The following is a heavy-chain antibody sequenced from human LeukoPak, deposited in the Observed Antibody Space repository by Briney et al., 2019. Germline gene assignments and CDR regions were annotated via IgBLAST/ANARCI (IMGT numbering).Heavy chain of an antibody. CDR2: VSSEGGTA. J-gene: IGHJ4*02. Sequence: GGSLRLSCAASGFSFTTSWMHWVRQVPGKGLAWVSRVSSEGGTARHADSVEGRITVSRDNAKNTLYLQMDSLRVEDTAVYYCVRVLDGYCSGGSCYYADWGQGTLVTVSS. CDR3: VRVLDGYCSGGSCYYAD. D-gene: IGHD2-15*01. CDR1: GFSFTTSW. V-gene: IGHV3-74*01.